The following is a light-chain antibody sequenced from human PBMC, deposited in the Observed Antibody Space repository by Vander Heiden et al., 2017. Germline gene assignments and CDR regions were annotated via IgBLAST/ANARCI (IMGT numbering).Light chain of an antibody. J-gene: IGLJ2*01. CDR1: SGSVSTSYY. CDR2: STN. Sequence: QTVVTQDPSFSVSPGGSVTLTCGLSSGSVSTSYYPSWYQQTPGQAPRTLIYSTNSRSPGVPDRFSGSILVNKAALTITGAQADDESDYYCVLYMGSGISVFGGGTKLTVL. V-gene: IGLV8-61*01. CDR3: VLYMGSGISV.